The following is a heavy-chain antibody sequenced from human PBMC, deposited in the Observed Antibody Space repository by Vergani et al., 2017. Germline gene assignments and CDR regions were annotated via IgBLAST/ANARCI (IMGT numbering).Heavy chain of an antibody. CDR3: ARDLRGVWDDYGGNSAPHWFDP. CDR2: IYYRAST. V-gene: IGHV4-59*01. D-gene: IGHD4-23*01. J-gene: IGHJ5*02. Sequence: QVQLQQWGAGLVKPSETLSLTCTVSGGSISSYYRSWIRQPPGKGLGWIGDIYYRASTNYNPSLKSRFTISVDTSKNQLPLKLSSVTDADTAVYYCARDLRGVWDDYGGNSAPHWFDPWGQGTLVTVSS. CDR1: GGSISSYY.